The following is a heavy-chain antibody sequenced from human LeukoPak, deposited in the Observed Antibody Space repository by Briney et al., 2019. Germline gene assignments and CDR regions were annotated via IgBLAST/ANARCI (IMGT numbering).Heavy chain of an antibody. CDR3: ARSAGRYYYYGVDV. CDR1: GFTFSSYA. V-gene: IGHV3-23*01. J-gene: IGHJ6*02. CDR2: INTNGGST. Sequence: GGSLRLSCAASGFTFSSYAMSWVRQAPGKGLEWVSAINTNGGSTYYVDSVKGRFTISRDNSKSTLYLQMNSLRAEDTAVYYCARSAGRYYYYGVDVWGQGTTVTVSS.